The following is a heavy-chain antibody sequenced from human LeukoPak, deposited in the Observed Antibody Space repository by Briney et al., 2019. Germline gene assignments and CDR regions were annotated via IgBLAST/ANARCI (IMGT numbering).Heavy chain of an antibody. D-gene: IGHD2-2*01. J-gene: IGHJ5*02. V-gene: IGHV1-18*01. CDR2: IRVQNGQT. CDR1: GYNYDTYG. Sequence: ASVKVSCKASGYNYDTYGISWVRQAPGQGLEWLGWIRVQNGQTKYAQSLQGRVTMTTDTSTSTAYMELRSLRSDDTAVYYCARDIVVVPAAYWFDPWGQGTLVTVSS. CDR3: ARDIVVVPAAYWFDP.